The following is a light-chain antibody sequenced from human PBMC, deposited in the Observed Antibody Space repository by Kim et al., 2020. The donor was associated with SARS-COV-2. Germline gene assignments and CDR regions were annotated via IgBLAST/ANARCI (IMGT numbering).Light chain of an antibody. CDR2: DVS. CDR1: SSDVGGYNY. V-gene: IGLV2-14*01. Sequence: QSALTQPASVSGSPGQSITISCTGTSSDVGGYNYVSWYQQHPGKAPKLMIYDVSKRPSGVSNRFSGSKSRNTASLTISGLQAEDEADYYCCSYTSSSTPWVFGGGTQLTVL. CDR3: CSYTSSSTPWV. J-gene: IGLJ3*02.